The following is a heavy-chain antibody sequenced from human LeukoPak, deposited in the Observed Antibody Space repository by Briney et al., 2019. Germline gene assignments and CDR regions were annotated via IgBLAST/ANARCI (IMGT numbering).Heavy chain of an antibody. CDR1: GYTFTSYG. J-gene: IGHJ4*02. V-gene: IGHV1-18*01. CDR2: ISAYNGNT. Sequence: ASVKVSCKTSGYTFTSYGINWVRQAPGQGLEWMGWISAYNGNTNYAQMLQGRVTMTTDTSTSTAYMELRSLRSDDTAVFYCARGVPYYDGSGYPDYWGQGTLVTASS. D-gene: IGHD3-22*01. CDR3: ARGVPYYDGSGYPDY.